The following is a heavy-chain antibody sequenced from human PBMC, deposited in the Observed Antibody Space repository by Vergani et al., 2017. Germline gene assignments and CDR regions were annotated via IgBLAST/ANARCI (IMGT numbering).Heavy chain of an antibody. V-gene: IGHV4-39*01. CDR3: ARTESFILRYFHWAL. CDR2: IYHSGGA. D-gene: IGHD3-9*01. J-gene: IGHJ4*02. Sequence: QLHLQESGPGLVKPSETLSLTCTVSGSSITSRSYYWGWIRQPPGKGLEWIGNIYHSGGAYYNPSLKGRVTISVDTSKNQFSLEVTSVTAADTAIYFCARTESFILRYFHWALWGQGTLVTVSS. CDR1: GSSITSRSYY.